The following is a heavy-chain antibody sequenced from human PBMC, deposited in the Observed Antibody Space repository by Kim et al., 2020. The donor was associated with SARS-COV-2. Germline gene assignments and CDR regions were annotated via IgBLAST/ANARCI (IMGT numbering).Heavy chain of an antibody. D-gene: IGHD3-22*01. Sequence: ASVKVSCKASGYTFTSYYMHWVRQAPGQGLEWMGIINPSGGSTSYAQKFQGRVTMTRDTSTSTVYMELSSLRSEDTAVYYCARTKYYYDSSGYYYLDLWGQGTLVTVSS. CDR2: INPSGGST. CDR3: ARTKYYYDSSGYYYLDL. J-gene: IGHJ4*02. CDR1: GYTFTSYY. V-gene: IGHV1-46*01.